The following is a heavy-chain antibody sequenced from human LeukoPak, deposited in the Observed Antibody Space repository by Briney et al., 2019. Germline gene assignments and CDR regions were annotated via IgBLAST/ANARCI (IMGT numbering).Heavy chain of an antibody. Sequence: SQTLSLTCAISGDSVSSNSAAWNWIRQSPSRGLEWLGRTYYRFKWYNDYAVSVKSRITINPDTSKNQFSLQLNSVTPEDTAVYYCAREDDSSGYYVNWFDPWGQGTLVTVSS. CDR1: GDSVSSNSAA. CDR2: TYYRFKWYN. CDR3: AREDDSSGYYVNWFDP. V-gene: IGHV6-1*01. D-gene: IGHD3-22*01. J-gene: IGHJ5*02.